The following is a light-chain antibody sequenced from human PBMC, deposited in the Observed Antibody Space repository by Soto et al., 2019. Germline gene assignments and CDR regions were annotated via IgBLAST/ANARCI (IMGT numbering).Light chain of an antibody. J-gene: IGKJ3*01. CDR3: QQYKSQCT. Sequence: DIQMTQSPSTLSASVGDRVTMTCRASQSINSWLAWYQQKPGKAPKVLIYKASTLGNGLPSRFSGSESGTEFSLTFTSLQPDAFATYYCQQYKSQCTFGPGTKVDIK. CDR1: QSINSW. CDR2: KAS. V-gene: IGKV1-5*03.